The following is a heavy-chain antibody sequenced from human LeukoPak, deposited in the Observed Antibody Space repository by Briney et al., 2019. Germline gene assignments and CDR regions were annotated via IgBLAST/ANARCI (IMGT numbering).Heavy chain of an antibody. CDR1: GFSFSTYS. CDR3: ARDHDRDWNLAYDF. V-gene: IGHV3-48*01. Sequence: GGSLRLSCAASGFSFSTYSMNWVRQAPGKGMEWVSYIDSYTSIFYADSVKGRFTTSRDNAKNTLYLQMNSLRAEDTAVYYCARDHDRDWNLAYDFWGQGTLVTVSS. D-gene: IGHD1-7*01. J-gene: IGHJ3*01. CDR2: IDSYTSI.